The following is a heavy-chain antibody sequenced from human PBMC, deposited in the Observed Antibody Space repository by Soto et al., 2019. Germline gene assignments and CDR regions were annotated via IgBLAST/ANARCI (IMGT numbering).Heavy chain of an antibody. CDR1: GGTFDNFI. V-gene: IGHV1-69*06. CDR3: ARNGTYSSSLSRYSGMDV. CDR2: IVPMLGTP. Sequence: QVQLVQSGAEVKEPGSSVRVSCKASGGTFDNFIMNWVRRTPGQGLEWMGGIVPMLGTPTYAERFKGRVTISATRSTSTMYMEVTSLRSEDTAIYYCARNGTYSSSLSRYSGMDVWGQGTTVTVSS. D-gene: IGHD1-26*01. J-gene: IGHJ6*02.